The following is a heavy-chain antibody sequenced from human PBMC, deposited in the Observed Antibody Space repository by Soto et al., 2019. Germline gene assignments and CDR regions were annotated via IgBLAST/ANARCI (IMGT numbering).Heavy chain of an antibody. CDR3: ARKPDYYGSHLDV. Sequence: QITLKESGPTLMKPTQTLTLTCTFSGFSLSTNGVGVGWIRQPPGKALEWLAVIYWDDDKRYSPSLNNRLTTTKHTAKNRGVLTMTSMDPVDTATFYCARKPDYYGSHLDVWGQGTTVTVSS. CDR2: IYWDDDK. V-gene: IGHV2-5*02. J-gene: IGHJ6*02. CDR1: GFSLSTNGVG. D-gene: IGHD3-10*01.